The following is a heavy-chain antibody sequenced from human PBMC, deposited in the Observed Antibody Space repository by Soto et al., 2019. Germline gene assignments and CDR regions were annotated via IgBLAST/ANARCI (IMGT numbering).Heavy chain of an antibody. CDR1: GFTFSNYW. J-gene: IGHJ4*02. D-gene: IGHD6-19*01. V-gene: IGHV3-48*04. CDR2: ITNSGSTI. CDR3: ARGYSGGWSRGGYFDY. Sequence: GGSLRLSCAASGFTFSNYWMNWVRQAPGKGLEWLSHITNSGSTIYHADSVKGRFTISRDNAKNSLSLQMSSLRAEDMAVYYCARGYSGGWSRGGYFDYWGQGALVTVSS.